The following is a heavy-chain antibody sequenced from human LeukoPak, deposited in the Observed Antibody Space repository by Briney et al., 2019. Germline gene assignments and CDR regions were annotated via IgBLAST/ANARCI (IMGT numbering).Heavy chain of an antibody. Sequence: GGSLRLSCAASGFTFGSYWMSWVRQAPGKGLEWVANIKQDGSEKYYVDSVKGRFTISRDNAKNSLYLQMNSLRAEDTAVYYCARDVSGSYLFDAFDIWGQGTMVTVSS. CDR3: ARDVSGSYLFDAFDI. CDR2: IKQDGSEK. CDR1: GFTFGSYW. J-gene: IGHJ3*02. D-gene: IGHD1-26*01. V-gene: IGHV3-7*01.